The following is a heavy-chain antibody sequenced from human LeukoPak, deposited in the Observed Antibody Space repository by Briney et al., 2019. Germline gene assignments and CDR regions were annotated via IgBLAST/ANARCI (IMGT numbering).Heavy chain of an antibody. CDR1: GFPLRGYG. Sequence: GSLRLSCAGPGFPLRGYGMGWVRQTSGKGLERGSTINDNGRNTHYADSVKGRFTISRDNSKDTIYLQMNGLRVEDTAIYYCIKDVGGSAFYEYWGQGILVTV. CDR3: IKDVGGSAFYEY. J-gene: IGHJ4*02. V-gene: IGHV3-23*01. CDR2: INDNGRNT. D-gene: IGHD2-15*01.